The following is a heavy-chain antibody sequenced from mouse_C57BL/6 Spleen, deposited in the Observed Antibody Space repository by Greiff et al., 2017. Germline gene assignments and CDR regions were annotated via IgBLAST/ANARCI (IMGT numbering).Heavy chain of an antibody. CDR2: IYPGSGST. CDR3: RRYDDEGFDY. V-gene: IGHV1-55*01. J-gene: IGHJ2*01. Sequence: QVQLLQPGAELVKPGASVKMSCKASGYTFTSYWITWVKQRPGQCLEWIGDIYPGSGSTNYDEKFKSKATLTVDTSSSTAYMQLRSLTSEDSAVYYCRRYDDEGFDYWGQGTTLTVSS. D-gene: IGHD2-4*01. CDR1: GYTFTSYW.